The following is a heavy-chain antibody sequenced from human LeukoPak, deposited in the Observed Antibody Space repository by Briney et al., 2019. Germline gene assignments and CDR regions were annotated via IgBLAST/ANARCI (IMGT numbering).Heavy chain of an antibody. J-gene: IGHJ4*02. Sequence: SVKVSCKASGGTFSSYAISWVRQAPGQGLEWMGGIIPIFGTANYAQKFQGRVTITADESTSTAYMELSSLRSEDTAVYYCARSAGYSSGDYYFDYWGQGTLVIVSS. CDR2: IIPIFGTA. D-gene: IGHD6-19*01. V-gene: IGHV1-69*13. CDR1: GGTFSSYA. CDR3: ARSAGYSSGDYYFDY.